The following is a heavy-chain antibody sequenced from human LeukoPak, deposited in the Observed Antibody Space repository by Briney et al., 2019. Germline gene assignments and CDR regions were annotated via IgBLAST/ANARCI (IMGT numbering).Heavy chain of an antibody. CDR3: VFEGRADGFDI. D-gene: IGHD3-10*01. J-gene: IGHJ3*02. CDR2: ISYDGSNK. Sequence: GRSRRLSWAVSGFSFSIYGTHWARHAPGNGLEWEAVISYDGSNKSYADSVKGRLTISRDNSTNTLYLQMNSLIAEDTDVYYCVFEGRADGFDIWGQGTMVTVSS. V-gene: IGHV3-30*03. CDR1: GFSFSIYG.